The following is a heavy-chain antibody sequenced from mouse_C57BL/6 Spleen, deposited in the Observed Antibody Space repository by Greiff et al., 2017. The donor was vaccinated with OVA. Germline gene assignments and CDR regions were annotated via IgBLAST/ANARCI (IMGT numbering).Heavy chain of an antibody. V-gene: IGHV5-9*01. Sequence: EVQLVESGGGLVKPGGSLKLSCAASGFTFSSYTMSWVRQTPEKRLEWVATISGGGGNTYYPDSVKGRFNISRDNAKNTLYLQMSSLRSEDTALYYWASQSPHYYGSSYFDYWGQGTTLTVSS. D-gene: IGHD1-1*01. CDR2: ISGGGGNT. CDR3: ASQSPHYYGSSYFDY. CDR1: GFTFSSYT. J-gene: IGHJ2*01.